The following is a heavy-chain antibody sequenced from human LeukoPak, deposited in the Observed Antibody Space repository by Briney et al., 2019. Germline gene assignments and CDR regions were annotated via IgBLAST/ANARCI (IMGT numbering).Heavy chain of an antibody. CDR3: AGCDCSSTSCYTGCDY. CDR1: GFTFSSYA. J-gene: IGHJ4*02. Sequence: PGGSLRLSCAASGFTFSSYAMSWVRQAPGKGLEWVSAISGSGGSTYYADSVKGRFTISRDNSKNTLYLQMNSLRAEDTAVYYCAGCDCSSTSCYTGCDYWGQGTLVTVSS. D-gene: IGHD2-2*02. V-gene: IGHV3-23*01. CDR2: ISGSGGST.